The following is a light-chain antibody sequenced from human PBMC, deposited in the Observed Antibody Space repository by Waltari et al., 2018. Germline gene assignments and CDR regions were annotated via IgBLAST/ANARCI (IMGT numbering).Light chain of an antibody. CDR2: DDS. CDR3: QVWDSSSDHPYVV. V-gene: IGLV3-21*02. J-gene: IGLJ2*01. CDR1: NIGSKS. Sequence: SYVLTQPPSVSVAPGQTARITCGGNNIGSKSVHWSQQKPGQAPALVVYDDSDRPSGIPERFSGSNSGNTATLTISRVEAGDEADYYCQVWDSSSDHPYVVFGGGTKLTVL.